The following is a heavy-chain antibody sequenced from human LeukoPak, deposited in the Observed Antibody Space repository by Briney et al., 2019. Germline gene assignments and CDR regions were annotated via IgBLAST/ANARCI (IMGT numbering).Heavy chain of an antibody. V-gene: IGHV3-23*01. CDR3: AKGDTPDNSYNYFAP. J-gene: IGHJ5*02. CDR1: GFIISCYA. Sequence: GGSLRLSCAASGFIISCYAMSWVRQAPGKGLEWDSSISYSGDGTKYADSVKGRCTISREDSKNTLYLQMNSLRAEDTAVYYCAKGDTPDNSYNYFAPWGQGTLVTVSS. D-gene: IGHD1-1*01. CDR2: ISYSGDGT.